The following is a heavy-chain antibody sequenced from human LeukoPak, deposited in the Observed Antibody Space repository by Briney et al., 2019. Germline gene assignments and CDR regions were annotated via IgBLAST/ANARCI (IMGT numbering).Heavy chain of an antibody. CDR2: IYYSGST. J-gene: IGHJ4*02. CDR3: AKGTELRYVDWRIDS. D-gene: IGHD3-9*01. Sequence: PSETLSLTCTVSGGSISRYYWSWIRQPPGKGLEWIGYIYYSGSTNYNPSLKSRVTISIDTSKNQLSLKLTSVTAADTAVYYCAKGTELRYVDWRIDSWGQGTLVTVSS. V-gene: IGHV4-59*01. CDR1: GGSISRYY.